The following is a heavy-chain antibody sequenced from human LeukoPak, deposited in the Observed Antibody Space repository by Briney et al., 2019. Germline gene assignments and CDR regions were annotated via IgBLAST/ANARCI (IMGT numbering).Heavy chain of an antibody. CDR3: AKDLGTTGDY. J-gene: IGHJ4*02. CDR1: GFTFSSYW. V-gene: IGHV3-43*01. D-gene: IGHD4-17*01. Sequence: GGSLRLSCAASGFTFSSYWMHWVRQAPGKGLEWVSLISWDGGSTYYADSVKGRFTISRDNSKNSLYLQMNSLRTEDTALYYCAKDLGTTGDYWGQGTLVTVSS. CDR2: ISWDGGST.